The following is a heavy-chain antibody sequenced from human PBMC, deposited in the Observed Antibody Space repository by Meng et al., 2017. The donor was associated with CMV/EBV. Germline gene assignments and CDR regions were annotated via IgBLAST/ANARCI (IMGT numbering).Heavy chain of an antibody. CDR1: GGTFSSYA. V-gene: IGHV1-69*05. CDR2: IIPIFGTA. Sequence: SVKVSCKASGGTFSSYAISWVRQAPGQGLEWMGGIIPIFGTANYAQKFQGRVTITTGESTSTAYMELSSLRSEDTAVYYCARSTTHVDTAMPNRGYYYGMDVWGQGTTVTVSS. CDR3: ARSTTHVDTAMPNRGYYYGMDV. D-gene: IGHD5-18*01. J-gene: IGHJ6*02.